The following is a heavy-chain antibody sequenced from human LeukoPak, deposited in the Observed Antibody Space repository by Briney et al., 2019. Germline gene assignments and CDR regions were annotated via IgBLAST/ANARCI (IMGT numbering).Heavy chain of an antibody. CDR3: ARSSPIAAAANFDY. D-gene: IGHD6-13*01. J-gene: IGHJ4*02. CDR1: GYTFTGHY. Sequence: ASVKVSCKASGYTFTGHYMHWVRQAPGQGLEWMGWINPNSGGTNYAQKFQGWVTMTRDTSISTAYMELSRLRSDDTAVYYCARSSPIAAAANFDYWGQGTLVTVSS. CDR2: INPNSGGT. V-gene: IGHV1-2*04.